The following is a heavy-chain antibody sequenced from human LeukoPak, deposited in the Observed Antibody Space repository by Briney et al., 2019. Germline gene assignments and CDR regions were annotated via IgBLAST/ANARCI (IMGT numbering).Heavy chain of an antibody. CDR1: GYTFTSYE. CDR3: ARGDSSGSGFDY. V-gene: IGHV1-18*01. CDR2: ISPYNGDT. Sequence: GASVKVSCKASGYTFTSYEINWVRQAPGQGLEWMGWISPYNGDTNYAQKLQGRVTLTTDTSTNTAYMELRSLRSDDTALYYCARGDSSGSGFDYWGQGTLVTVSS. D-gene: IGHD3-22*01. J-gene: IGHJ4*02.